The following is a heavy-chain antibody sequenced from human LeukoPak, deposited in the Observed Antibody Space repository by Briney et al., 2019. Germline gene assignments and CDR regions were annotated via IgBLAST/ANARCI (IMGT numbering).Heavy chain of an antibody. J-gene: IGHJ5*02. Sequence: PSETLSLTCTVSGGSISSYYWSWIRQPPGKGLEWIGYIYYSGSTNYNPSLKSRVTISVDTSKNQFSLKLSSVTAADTAVYYCARDLRLGELWGDWFDPWGQGTLVTVSS. CDR3: ARDLRLGELWGDWFDP. D-gene: IGHD3-16*01. CDR1: GGSISSYY. V-gene: IGHV4-59*01. CDR2: IYYSGST.